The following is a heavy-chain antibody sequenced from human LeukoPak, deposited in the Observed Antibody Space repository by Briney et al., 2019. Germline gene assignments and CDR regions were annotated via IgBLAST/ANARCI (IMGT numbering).Heavy chain of an antibody. Sequence: PGGSLRLSCAASGFTFSSYSMNWVRQAPGKGLEWVSSISSSSSYIYYADSVKGRFTISRDNAKNSLYLQMNSLRAEDTAVYYCARRVGYRRSSAEGYFDYWGQGTLVTVSS. J-gene: IGHJ4*02. CDR3: ARRVGYRRSSAEGYFDY. D-gene: IGHD6-6*01. CDR2: ISSSSSYI. V-gene: IGHV3-21*01. CDR1: GFTFSSYS.